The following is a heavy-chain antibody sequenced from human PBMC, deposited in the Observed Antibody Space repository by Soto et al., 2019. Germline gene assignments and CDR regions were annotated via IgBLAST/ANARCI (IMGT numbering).Heavy chain of an antibody. V-gene: IGHV4-30-2*01. CDR2: IYHSGST. Sequence: TLSLTCAVSGGSISSGGYSWSWIRQPPGKGLEWIGYIYHSGSTYYNPSLKSRVTISVDRSKNQFHLKLSSVTAADTAVYYCARVPDRWGQGTLVTVSS. D-gene: IGHD2-2*01. J-gene: IGHJ5*02. CDR3: ARVPDR. CDR1: GGSISSGGYS.